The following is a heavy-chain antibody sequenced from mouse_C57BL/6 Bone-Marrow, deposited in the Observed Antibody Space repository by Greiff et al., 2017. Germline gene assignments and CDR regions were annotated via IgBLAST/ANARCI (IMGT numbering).Heavy chain of an antibody. CDR3: ASHSYDYAMDY. V-gene: IGHV1-69*01. D-gene: IGHD6-5*01. CDR2: IDPSDSYT. Sequence: VQLQQPGAELVMPGASVKLSCKASGYTFTSYWMHWVKQRPGQGLEWIGEIDPSDSYTNYNQKFKGKSTLTVDKSSSTAYMQLSSLTSEDSAVYYCASHSYDYAMDYWGQGTSVTVSS. CDR1: GYTFTSYW. J-gene: IGHJ4*01.